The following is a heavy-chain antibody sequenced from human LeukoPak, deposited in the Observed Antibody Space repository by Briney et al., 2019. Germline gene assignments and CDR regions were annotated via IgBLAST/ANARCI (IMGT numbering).Heavy chain of an antibody. J-gene: IGHJ4*02. CDR2: INSDGSST. CDR3: ARTGTAAAGPSPFDY. V-gene: IGHV3-74*01. CDR1: GFTFSSYR. Sequence: PGGSLRLSCAASGFTFSSYRMHWVRQAPGKGLVWVSRINSDGSSTKFADSVKGRFTISRDNAKNTLYLQMNSLRDEDTAVYYCARTGTAAAGPSPFDYWGQGTLVTVSS. D-gene: IGHD6-13*01.